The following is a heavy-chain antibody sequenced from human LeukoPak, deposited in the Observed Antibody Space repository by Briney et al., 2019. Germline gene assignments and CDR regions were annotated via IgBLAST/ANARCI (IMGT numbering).Heavy chain of an antibody. CDR3: ARGSYVDIVATYYYYGMDV. Sequence: SQTLSLTCTVSGGSISSGDYYWSWIRQPPGKGLVWIGYIYYSGSTYYNPSLKSRVTISIDTSKNQFSLKLSSVTAADTAVYFCARGSYVDIVATYYYYGMDVWGQGTTVTVSS. D-gene: IGHD5-12*01. CDR1: GGSISSGDYY. J-gene: IGHJ6*02. V-gene: IGHV4-30-4*01. CDR2: IYYSGST.